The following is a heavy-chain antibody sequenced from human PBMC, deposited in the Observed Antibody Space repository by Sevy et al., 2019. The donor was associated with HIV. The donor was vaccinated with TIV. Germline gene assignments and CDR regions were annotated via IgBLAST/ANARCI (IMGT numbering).Heavy chain of an antibody. J-gene: IGHJ4*02. CDR2: INPNSGDR. V-gene: IGHV1-2*06. Sequence: ASVKVSCKASGYMFIAYFIHWVRQAPGQGLEWMGRINPNSGDRNYAQTFQGRVTMTRDTSINTAYMELSRLRSDDTAVYSCARVLYYDSSAYYFDYWGQGTLVTVSS. D-gene: IGHD3-22*01. CDR3: ARVLYYDSSAYYFDY. CDR1: GYMFIAYF.